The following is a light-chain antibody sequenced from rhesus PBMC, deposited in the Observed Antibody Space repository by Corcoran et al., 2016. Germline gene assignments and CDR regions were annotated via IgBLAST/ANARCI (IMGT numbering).Light chain of an antibody. CDR3: QHGYGTPFT. CDR1: ENLNKY. CDR2: KAS. Sequence: DIQMTQSPSSLSASVGDRVTITCRASENLNKYLNWYQQKPGKAPKLLIYKASTLQSGVPSRFSGSGTWTDYTFTISGLQPEDVATYYCQHGYGTPFTFGPGTKLDIK. V-gene: IGKV1-74*01. J-gene: IGKJ3*01.